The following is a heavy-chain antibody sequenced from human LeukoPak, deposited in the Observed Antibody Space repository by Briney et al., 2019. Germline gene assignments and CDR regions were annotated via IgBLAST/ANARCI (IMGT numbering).Heavy chain of an antibody. Sequence: ASVKVSCKASGYTFTGYYMHWVRQAPGQGLEWMGWINPNSGGTNYAQKFQGRVTMTRDTPISTAYMELSRLRSDDTAVYYCARDLYRITMIGYWGQGTLVTVSS. CDR3: ARDLYRITMIGY. CDR1: GYTFTGYY. V-gene: IGHV1-2*02. D-gene: IGHD3-22*01. J-gene: IGHJ4*02. CDR2: INPNSGGT.